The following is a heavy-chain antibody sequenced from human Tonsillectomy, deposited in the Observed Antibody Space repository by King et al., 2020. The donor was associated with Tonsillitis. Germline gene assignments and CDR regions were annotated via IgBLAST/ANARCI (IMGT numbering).Heavy chain of an antibody. CDR3: AHMRGEEDLTNHYYMDV. D-gene: IGHD3-16*01. Sequence: ITLKESGRPLVKPTETLTLTCSFSGFSLINPEVAVGWIRQPPGKTLEWLALIYGNGNKRYRPSLRSRLSITKDTSKNQVVLTLTNMDPVDTATYYCAHMRGEEDLTNHYYMDVWGKGTTVTLSS. V-gene: IGHV2-5*01. CDR1: GFSLINPEVA. J-gene: IGHJ6*03. CDR2: IYGNGNK.